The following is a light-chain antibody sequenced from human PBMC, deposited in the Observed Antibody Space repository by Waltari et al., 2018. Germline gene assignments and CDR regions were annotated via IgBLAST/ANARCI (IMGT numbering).Light chain of an antibody. CDR3: LQHNSYPYT. CDR2: AAN. CDR1: QGVGRY. J-gene: IGKJ2*01. Sequence: DVQMTQSPSSLTASVGDTVTITCRASQGVGRYVNWFQQKPGKAPKLLIYAANSLSSGVPSRFSGSGFGTEFTLTVNSLQPEDVATYYCLQHNSYPYTFGKGTKVEIK. V-gene: IGKV1-17*01.